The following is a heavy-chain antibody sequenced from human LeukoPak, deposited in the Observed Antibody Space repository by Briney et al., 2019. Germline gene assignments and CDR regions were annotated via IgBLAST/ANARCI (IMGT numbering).Heavy chain of an antibody. CDR2: IWYDGSNK. CDR1: GFTFSSYG. CDR3: AKDQTMTAAGTDY. Sequence: HGRSLRLSCAASGFTFSSYGMHWVRQAPGKGLEWVAVIWYDGSNKYYADSVKGRFSISRDNSKNTLYLQMNSLRAEDTAVYYCAKDQTMTAAGTDYWGQGTLVTVSS. D-gene: IGHD6-13*01. J-gene: IGHJ4*02. V-gene: IGHV3-33*06.